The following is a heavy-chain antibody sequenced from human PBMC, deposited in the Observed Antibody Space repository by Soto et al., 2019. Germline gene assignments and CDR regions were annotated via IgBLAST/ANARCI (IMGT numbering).Heavy chain of an antibody. D-gene: IGHD2-8*02. CDR1: GASITGSSY. Sequence: SETLSLTCTVSGASITGSSYWSWIRQPAGKGLEWIGRFSLSGTTNYNPSLRSRVTMSADVSKNQFSLRLTSVTAADTALYYCARGMTPPGAPAWYYFDSWGQGTLVTVS. J-gene: IGHJ4*02. CDR3: ARGMTPPGAPAWYYFDS. V-gene: IGHV4-4*07. CDR2: FSLSGTT.